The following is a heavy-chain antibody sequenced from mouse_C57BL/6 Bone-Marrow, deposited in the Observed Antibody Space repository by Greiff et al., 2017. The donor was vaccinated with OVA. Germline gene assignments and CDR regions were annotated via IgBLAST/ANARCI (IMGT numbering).Heavy chain of an antibody. Sequence: QVQLQQPGAELVKPGASVKMSCKASGYTFTSYWITWVKQRPGQGLEWIGDIYPGSGSTNYNEKFKSKATLTVDTSSSTAYMQLLSLTYEDSAVYDCAREGRITTVVAPTDWGHGATLTVSS. D-gene: IGHD1-1*01. V-gene: IGHV1-55*01. J-gene: IGHJ2*01. CDR1: GYTFTSYW. CDR3: AREGRITTVVAPTD. CDR2: IYPGSGST.